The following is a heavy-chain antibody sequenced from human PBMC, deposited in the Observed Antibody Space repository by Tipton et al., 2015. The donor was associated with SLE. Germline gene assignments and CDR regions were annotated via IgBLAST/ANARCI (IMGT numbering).Heavy chain of an antibody. CDR3: AREVTVTGGDAFDI. Sequence: TLSLTCAVYGGSFSSNNYYWGWIRQPPGKGLEWIGYIYYSGSTDYNPSLKSRVTISVDTSKNQFSLKLSSVTAAGTAVYYCAREVTVTGGDAFDIWGQGTTVTVSS. CDR2: IYYSGST. V-gene: IGHV4-61*01. J-gene: IGHJ3*02. CDR1: GGSFSSNNYY. D-gene: IGHD4-17*01.